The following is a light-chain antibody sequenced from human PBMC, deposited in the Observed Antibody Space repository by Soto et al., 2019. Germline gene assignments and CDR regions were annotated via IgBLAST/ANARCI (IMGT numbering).Light chain of an antibody. CDR2: DAS. J-gene: IGKJ3*01. Sequence: EIVLTQSPATLSLSPGERATLSCRASQSVSSYLAWYQQKPGQAPRLLIYDASNRATGIPARFSGSGSGTDFTITISSLEPDDFAVYYGQQRSNWPTFGPGTKVDIK. V-gene: IGKV3-11*01. CDR1: QSVSSY. CDR3: QQRSNWPT.